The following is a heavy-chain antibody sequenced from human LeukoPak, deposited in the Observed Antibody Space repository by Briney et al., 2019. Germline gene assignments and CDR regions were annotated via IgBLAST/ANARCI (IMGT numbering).Heavy chain of an antibody. CDR3: ARAPDYGDYSLFDDY. CDR2: SNHTGGT. V-gene: IGHV4-34*01. D-gene: IGHD4-17*01. J-gene: IGHJ4*02. CDR1: GGSFSGYY. Sequence: SETLSLTCAVYGGSFSGYYWSWIRHPPGKGLEWVGDSNHTGGTNYNPSLKSRVTISLDTSKNQFSLKLSSVTAADPAVYYCARAPDYGDYSLFDDYWGQGTLVTVSS.